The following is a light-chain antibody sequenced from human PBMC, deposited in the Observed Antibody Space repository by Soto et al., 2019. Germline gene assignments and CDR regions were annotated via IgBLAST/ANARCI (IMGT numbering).Light chain of an antibody. J-gene: IGKJ5*01. CDR1: QSITRN. Sequence: EIVRRQSPATRSVSPGEIATLSCRASQSITRNLAWYQQSPGQATRLLIYGASTRATGIPARFSGSGSGTDFTISISRLEPEDFAVSYCQQRSNWPISFGQGTRLEIK. CDR2: GAS. V-gene: IGKV3-15*01. CDR3: QQRSNWPIS.